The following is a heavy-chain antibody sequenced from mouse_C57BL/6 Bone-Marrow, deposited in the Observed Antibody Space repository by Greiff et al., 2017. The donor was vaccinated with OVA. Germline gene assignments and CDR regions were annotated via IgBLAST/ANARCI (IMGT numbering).Heavy chain of an antibody. CDR2: IGPGSGST. D-gene: IGHD1-1*01. CDR3: AREGGYYYGSSYWYFDV. Sequence: VQLQQSGAELVKPGASVKISCKASGYTFTDYYINWVKQRPGQGLEWIGKIGPGSGSTYYNEKFKGKATLTADKSSSTAYMQISSLTSEDSAVYFCAREGGYYYGSSYWYFDVWGTGTTVTVSS. J-gene: IGHJ1*03. CDR1: GYTFTDYY. V-gene: IGHV1-77*01.